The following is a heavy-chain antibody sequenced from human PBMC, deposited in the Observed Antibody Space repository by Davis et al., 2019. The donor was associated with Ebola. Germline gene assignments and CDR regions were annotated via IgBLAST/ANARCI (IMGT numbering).Heavy chain of an antibody. J-gene: IGHJ4*02. CDR1: GFILTNYA. V-gene: IGHV1-3*01. CDR3: ATGWGELLGDY. Sequence: ASVKVSCKASGFILTNYAIHWVRQAPGQRLEWMGWVHGGNGNTKYSQRFQGRVTITTDTSTSTAYMELRSLRSDDTAVYYCATGWGELLGDYWGQGTLVTVSS. D-gene: IGHD1-26*01. CDR2: VHGGNGNT.